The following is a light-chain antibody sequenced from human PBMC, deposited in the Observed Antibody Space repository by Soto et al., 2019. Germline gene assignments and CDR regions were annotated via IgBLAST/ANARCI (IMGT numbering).Light chain of an antibody. V-gene: IGKV3-20*01. CDR3: QQYAEGTPIT. J-gene: IGKJ5*01. Sequence: EIRLTQSAGSLSVFAGERASLSWRASQNVNNRLAWYQQKAGQAPRLLISGASSRATGIPDRFSGSGSGTDFTPTISRLESDDFALYYCQQYAEGTPITFGQGTRLEIK. CDR2: GAS. CDR1: QNVNNR.